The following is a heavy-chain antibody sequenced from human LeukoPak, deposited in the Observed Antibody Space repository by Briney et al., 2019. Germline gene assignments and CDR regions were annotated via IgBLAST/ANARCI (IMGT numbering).Heavy chain of an antibody. CDR2: ISGSGGST. J-gene: IGHJ4*02. CDR3: AKVFGYCRGGSCFTFPFDY. CDR1: GFSFSGYA. V-gene: IGHV3-23*01. D-gene: IGHD2-15*01. Sequence: QPGGSLRLSCAASGFSFSGYAMSWVRQAPGKGLEWVPTISGSGGSTYYADSVKGRFTFSRDNSKNTLNLQMNSLRAEDTAIYYRAKVFGYCRGGSCFTFPFDYWGQGTLVTVSS.